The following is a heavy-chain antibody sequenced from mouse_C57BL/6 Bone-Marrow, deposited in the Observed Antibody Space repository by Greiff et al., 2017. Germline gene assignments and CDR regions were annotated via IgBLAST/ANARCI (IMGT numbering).Heavy chain of an antibody. Sequence: EVQLQQSGAELVRPGASVKLSCTASGFNITDDCMHWVKQRPGQGLEWIGWIDPGNGDTEYASKFQGKATITADTSSNTAYLQLSSLTSEDAAVYYCTACGNYDYAMDNWGQGTAVTVTS. J-gene: IGHJ4*01. D-gene: IGHD2-1*01. CDR2: IDPGNGDT. CDR3: TACGNYDYAMDN. CDR1: GFNITDDC. V-gene: IGHV14-4*01.